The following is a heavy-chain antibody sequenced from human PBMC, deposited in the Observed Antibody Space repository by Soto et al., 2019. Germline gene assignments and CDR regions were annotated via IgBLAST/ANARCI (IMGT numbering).Heavy chain of an antibody. J-gene: IGHJ5*02. CDR1: GYTFTGYY. D-gene: IGHD6-25*01. Sequence: ASVKVSCKASGYTFTGYYMHWVRKAPGQGLEWMGWINPNSGGTNYAQKFQGWVTMTRDTSISTAYMELSRLRSDDTAVYYCARALGADAAYNWFDPWGQGTLVTVSS. V-gene: IGHV1-2*04. CDR2: INPNSGGT. CDR3: ARALGADAAYNWFDP.